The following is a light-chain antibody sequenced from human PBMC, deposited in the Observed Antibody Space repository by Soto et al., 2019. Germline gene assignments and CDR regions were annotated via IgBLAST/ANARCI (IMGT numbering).Light chain of an antibody. J-gene: IGKJ4*01. CDR3: QQALS. CDR2: GAS. CDR1: QSVSRYY. V-gene: IGKV3D-7*01. Sequence: TVLTQSPATLSLSPGERATLSCRASQSVSRYYLSWYQQKPGQAPRLLIYGASTRATGIPARLSGSGSGTDFTLTITRRQLEDFAVYYCQQALSFGGGTRVEI.